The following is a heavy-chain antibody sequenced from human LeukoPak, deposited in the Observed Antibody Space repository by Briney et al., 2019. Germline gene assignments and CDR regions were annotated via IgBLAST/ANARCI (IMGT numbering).Heavy chain of an antibody. CDR3: ARRKLLWFGDPRSYYFDY. D-gene: IGHD3-10*01. CDR1: GGPLSSSSYD. CDR2: IYYSGST. Sequence: SETLSLTCTVSGGPLSSSSYDWGWFSPPPGKGLEWIGSIYYSGSTYYNPSLKSRVTISVDTSQNQFSLKLSSVTAADTAVYYCARRKLLWFGDPRSYYFDYWGQGTLVTVSS. V-gene: IGHV4-39*01. J-gene: IGHJ4*02.